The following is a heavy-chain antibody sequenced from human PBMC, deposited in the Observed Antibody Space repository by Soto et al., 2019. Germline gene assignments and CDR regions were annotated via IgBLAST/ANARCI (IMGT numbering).Heavy chain of an antibody. CDR1: GYTFTSYG. CDR3: ASFSIAATDPYGMDV. D-gene: IGHD6-13*01. J-gene: IGHJ6*02. Sequence: QVQLVQSGAEVKKPGASVKVSCKASGYTFTSYGISWVRQAPGQGLEWMGWLSAYNGNTNYAQKLQGRVTMTTDTSASTDYMELRSLRSDDTAVYYWASFSIAATDPYGMDVWGQGTTVTVSS. V-gene: IGHV1-18*01. CDR2: LSAYNGNT.